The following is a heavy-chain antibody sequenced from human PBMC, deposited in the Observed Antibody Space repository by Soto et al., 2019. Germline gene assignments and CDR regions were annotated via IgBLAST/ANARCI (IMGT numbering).Heavy chain of an antibody. CDR2: IKSKTDGGTT. CDR3: TTHYDFWVYYYYMDV. J-gene: IGHJ6*03. D-gene: IGHD3-3*01. V-gene: IGHV3-15*01. CDR1: GFTFSNAW. Sequence: GGSLRLSCAASGFTFSNAWMSWVRQAPGKGLEWVGRIKSKTDGGTTDYAAPVKGRFTISRDDSKNTLYLQMNSLKTEDTAVYYCTTHYDFWVYYYYMDVWGKGTTVTVSS.